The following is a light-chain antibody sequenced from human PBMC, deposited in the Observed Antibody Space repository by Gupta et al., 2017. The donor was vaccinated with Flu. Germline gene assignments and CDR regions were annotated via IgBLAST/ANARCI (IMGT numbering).Light chain of an antibody. V-gene: IGLV2-14*01. CDR2: DVT. J-gene: IGLJ1*01. Sequence: QSALTQPASVPGSHGQSITISCTGTSSDVGGSDYVSWYQQHPNKAPKLIIYDVTNRPSGVSSRFSGSKSGNTASLTISGLQAEDETDYYCSSYTSTSTFYVFGTGTKVTVL. CDR1: SSDVGGSDY. CDR3: SSYTSTSTFYV.